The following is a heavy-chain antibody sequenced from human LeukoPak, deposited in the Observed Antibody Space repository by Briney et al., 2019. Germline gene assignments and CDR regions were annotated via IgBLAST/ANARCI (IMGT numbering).Heavy chain of an antibody. V-gene: IGHV5-51*01. CDR1: GYSFTSYW. Sequence: GESLKISCKDSGYSFTSYWIGWVRQMPGKGLEWMGIIYPGDSDTRYSPSFQGQVTISADKSISTAYLQWSSLKASDTAMYYCARQGSGYSPTYYYYMDVWGKGTTVTISS. D-gene: IGHD5-18*01. CDR3: ARQGSGYSPTYYYYMDV. CDR2: IYPGDSDT. J-gene: IGHJ6*03.